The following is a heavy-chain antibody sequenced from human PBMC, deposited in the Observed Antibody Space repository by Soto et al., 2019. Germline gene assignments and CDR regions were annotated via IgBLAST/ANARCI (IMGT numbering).Heavy chain of an antibody. J-gene: IGHJ4*02. D-gene: IGHD3-10*01. CDR3: ARSGHYGSGSLDY. Sequence: ASVKVSCKASGYSFTAYYLHWVRQAPGQGLEWMGWINPNNGGTNYAQKFQGWVTMTRDTSISTAYMELSRLRSDDTAVYYCARSGHYGSGSLDYWGQGTLVTVYS. CDR2: INPNNGGT. CDR1: GYSFTAYY. V-gene: IGHV1-2*04.